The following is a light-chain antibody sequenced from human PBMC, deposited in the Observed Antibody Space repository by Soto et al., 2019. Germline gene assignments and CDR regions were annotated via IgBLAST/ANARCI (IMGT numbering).Light chain of an antibody. J-gene: IGLJ6*01. V-gene: IGLV2-14*03. CDR2: DVS. CDR3: SSYTSSSTHV. CDR1: SSDVGAYNF. Sequence: QSALTQPASVSGSRGQSVTISCTGTSSDVGAYNFVSWYQQHPGKLPKLMIFDVSRRPSGGSDRFSGSKSGNTASLTISALQAEDEGDYYCSSYTSSSTHVFGSGTKVTVL.